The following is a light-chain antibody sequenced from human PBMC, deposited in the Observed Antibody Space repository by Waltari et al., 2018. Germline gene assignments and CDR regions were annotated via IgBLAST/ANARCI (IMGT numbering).Light chain of an antibody. CDR2: DVS. J-gene: IGLJ1*01. CDR1: ISDVGGYNY. V-gene: IGLV2-14*01. CDR3: SSYTSSSTEV. Sequence: QSALTQPASVSGSPGQSITISCTGTISDVGGYNYVSRYQQHPGKAPKLLIYDVSKRPSGVSNRFSGSKSGNTASLTISGLQAEDEADYYCSSYTSSSTEVFGTGTKVTVL.